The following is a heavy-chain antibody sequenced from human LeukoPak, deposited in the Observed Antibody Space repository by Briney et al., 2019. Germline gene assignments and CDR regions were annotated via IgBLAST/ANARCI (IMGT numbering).Heavy chain of an antibody. J-gene: IGHJ6*03. Sequence: ASVKVSCKASGYTFTSYYMHWVRQAPGQGLEWMGIINPSGGSTSYAQKFQGRVTMTRDMSTSTVYMELCSLRSEDTAVYYCARDRITTFGVVSTRVNRDYYYYYMDVWGKGTTVTVSS. D-gene: IGHD3-3*01. CDR3: ARDRITTFGVVSTRVNRDYYYYYMDV. V-gene: IGHV1-46*01. CDR1: GYTFTSYY. CDR2: INPSGGST.